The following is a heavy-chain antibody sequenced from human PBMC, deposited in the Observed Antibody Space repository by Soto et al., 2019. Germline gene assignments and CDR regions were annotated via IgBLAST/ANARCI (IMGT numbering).Heavy chain of an antibody. V-gene: IGHV5-51*01. CDR1: GYTFTDYW. D-gene: IGHD6-13*01. CDR2: IYPGDSDT. CDR3: ARSPRSSPYFDY. J-gene: IGHJ4*02. Sequence: GESLKISCKGSGYTFTDYWIGWVRQLPGKGLEWMGIIYPGDSDTRYSPSFQGQVTISADRSIGTAYLQWSSLEASDSAFYFCARSPRSSPYFDYWGQGALVTVSS.